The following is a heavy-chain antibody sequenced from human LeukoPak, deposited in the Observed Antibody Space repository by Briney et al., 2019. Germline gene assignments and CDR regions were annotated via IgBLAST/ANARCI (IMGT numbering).Heavy chain of an antibody. CDR2: ISWNSGTI. V-gene: IGHV3-9*01. CDR3: ARSRVEMATSLLDY. Sequence: GRSLRLSCAASGFTFDDYAMHWVRQAPGKGLEWVSGISWNSGTIVYADSVKGRFTISRDNAKTSLYLQMNSLRAEDTAVYYCARSRVEMATSLLDYWGQGTLVTVSS. CDR1: GFTFDDYA. D-gene: IGHD5-24*01. J-gene: IGHJ4*02.